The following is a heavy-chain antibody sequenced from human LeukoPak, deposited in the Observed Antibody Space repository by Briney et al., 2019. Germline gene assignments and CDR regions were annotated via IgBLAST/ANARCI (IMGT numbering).Heavy chain of an antibody. CDR3: ARVTPTGISSSWRHFDY. V-gene: IGHV4-30-2*01. CDR1: GGSISSGGYY. D-gene: IGHD6-13*01. Sequence: TSQTLSLTCTVSGGSISSGGYYWSWIRQLPGKGLEWIGYIYHSGSTYYNPSLKSRVTISVDRSKNQFSLKLSSVTAADTAVYYCARVTPTGISSSWRHFDYWGQGTLVTVSS. J-gene: IGHJ4*02. CDR2: IYHSGST.